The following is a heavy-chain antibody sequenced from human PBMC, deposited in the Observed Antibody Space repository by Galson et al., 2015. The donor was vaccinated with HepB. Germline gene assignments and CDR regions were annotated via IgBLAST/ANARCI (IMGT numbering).Heavy chain of an antibody. CDR3: AREGRSVAYGMVV. J-gene: IGHJ6*02. CDR1: GFTFSDYY. D-gene: IGHD3-10*01. Sequence: SLRLSCAASGFTFSDYYMNWVRQAPGMGLEWISNISPRGSSIKDGDSVRGRFIVSRDNAKNSLYLEMNSLRAEDTAVYYCAREGRSVAYGMVVWGQGTTVTVSS. CDR2: ISPRGSSI. V-gene: IGHV3-11*01.